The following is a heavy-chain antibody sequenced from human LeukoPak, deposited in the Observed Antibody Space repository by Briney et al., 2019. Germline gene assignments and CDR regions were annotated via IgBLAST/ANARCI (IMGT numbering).Heavy chain of an antibody. CDR1: GGSFSGYY. D-gene: IGHD3-16*02. J-gene: IGHJ4*02. V-gene: IGHV4-34*01. Sequence: PSETLSLTCAVYGGSFSGYYWSWTRQPPGKGLEWVGEINHSGSTNYNPSLKSRVTISVDTSKNQFSLKLSSVTAADTAVYYCARAYVWGSYRYKAQGFFDYWGQGTLVTVSS. CDR2: INHSGST. CDR3: ARAYVWGSYRYKAQGFFDY.